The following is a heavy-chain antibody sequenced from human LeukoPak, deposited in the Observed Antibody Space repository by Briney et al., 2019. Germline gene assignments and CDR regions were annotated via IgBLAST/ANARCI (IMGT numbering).Heavy chain of an antibody. CDR1: GYTFTSYY. V-gene: IGHV1-46*01. Sequence: ASVKVSCKASGYTFTSYYMHWVRQAPGQGLEWMGIINPSDGSTSYAQKFQGRVTMTRDMSTSTVYMELSSLRSEDTAVYYCASSGSYFRKHDAFDIWGQGTMVTVSS. CDR2: INPSDGST. CDR3: ASSGSYFRKHDAFDI. D-gene: IGHD1-26*01. J-gene: IGHJ3*02.